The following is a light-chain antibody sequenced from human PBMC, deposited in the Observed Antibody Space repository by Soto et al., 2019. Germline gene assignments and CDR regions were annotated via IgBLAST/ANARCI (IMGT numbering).Light chain of an antibody. CDR2: DVS. CDR1: SSDVGGYNY. CDR3: SAYTTGNTGQFV. J-gene: IGLJ1*01. Sequence: QSVLTQPASVSGSPGQSITISCTGTSSDVGGYNYVSWYQHHPGKAPKLMIYDVSNRPSGVSNRFSGSKSGNTASLTISGLQPEDEADYYCSAYTTGNTGQFVVGTGSKVTVL. V-gene: IGLV2-14*03.